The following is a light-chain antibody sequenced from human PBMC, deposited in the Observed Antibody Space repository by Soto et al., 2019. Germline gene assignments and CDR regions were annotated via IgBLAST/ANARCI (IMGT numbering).Light chain of an antibody. CDR1: QSVSSY. CDR3: QQRSNWLSLT. J-gene: IGKJ4*01. CDR2: DAS. Sequence: EIVLTQSPATLSLSPGERATLSCRASQSVSSYLAWYQQKPGQAPRLLIYDASNRATGIPARFSGSGSGTDFTLPISSLEPEDVAVYYCQQRSNWLSLTFGGGTKVEIK. V-gene: IGKV3-11*01.